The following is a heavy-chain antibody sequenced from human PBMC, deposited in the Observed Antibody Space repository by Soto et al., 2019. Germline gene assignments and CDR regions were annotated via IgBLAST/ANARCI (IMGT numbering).Heavy chain of an antibody. V-gene: IGHV4-30-2*01. CDR2: IYYTGTT. D-gene: IGHD3-10*01. J-gene: IGHJ6*02. CDR3: ARAPPGPSPRWDV. Sequence: TLSLSWSVSGGYRIRGGDSWSWIQQHPGKGLKWIGFIYYTGTTYYNPSLKSRVTLSVDRSKNQFSLNLTSVTAADTAMYYCARAPPGPSPRWDVWGQGTTVPAP. CDR1: GGYRIRGGDS.